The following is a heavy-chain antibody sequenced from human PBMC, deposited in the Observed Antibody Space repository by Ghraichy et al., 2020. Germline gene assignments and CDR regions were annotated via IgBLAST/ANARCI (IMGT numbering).Heavy chain of an antibody. CDR3: ARDREHSYSRAFDY. D-gene: IGHD5-18*01. Sequence: GGSLRLSCAASEFTFSSYSMNWVRQAPGKGLEWVSSISSGSTYIYQVESVKGRFTISRDNAKNSLYLQMNSLRAEDTAVYYCARDREHSYSRAFDYWGQGTLVTVSS. CDR2: ISSGSTYI. J-gene: IGHJ4*02. V-gene: IGHV3-21*01. CDR1: EFTFSSYS.